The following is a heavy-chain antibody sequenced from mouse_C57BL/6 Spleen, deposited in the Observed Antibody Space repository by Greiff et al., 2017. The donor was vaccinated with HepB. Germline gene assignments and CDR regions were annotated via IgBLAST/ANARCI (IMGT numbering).Heavy chain of an antibody. CDR3: ARVIATVRYFDV. CDR1: GYTFTSYW. D-gene: IGHD1-1*01. V-gene: IGHV1-69*01. CDR2: IDPSDSYT. Sequence: VQLQQSGAELVMPGASVKLSCKASGYTFTSYWMHWVKQRPGQGLEWIGEIDPSDSYTNYNQKFKGKSTLTVDKSSSTAYMQLSSLTSEDSAVYYCARVIATVRYFDVWGTGTTVTVSS. J-gene: IGHJ1*03.